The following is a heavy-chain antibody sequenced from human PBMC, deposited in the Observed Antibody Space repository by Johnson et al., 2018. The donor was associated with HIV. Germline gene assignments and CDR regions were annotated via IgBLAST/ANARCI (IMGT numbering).Heavy chain of an antibody. J-gene: IGHJ3*01. CDR1: GFTFSSYA. Sequence: VQLVESGGGVVQPGRSLRLSCAASGFTFSSYAMSWVRQAPGKGLEWVSAISGSGGSRGYADSVKGRFTISIDNAKKYLYLQMNSLRDEDTALYYCARVRRSGWFDNDAFDFWGQGTMVTVSS. D-gene: IGHD6-19*01. V-gene: IGHV3-23*04. CDR2: ISGSGGSR. CDR3: ARVRRSGWFDNDAFDF.